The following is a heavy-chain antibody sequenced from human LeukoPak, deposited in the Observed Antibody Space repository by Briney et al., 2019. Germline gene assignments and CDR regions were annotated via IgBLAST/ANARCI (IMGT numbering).Heavy chain of an antibody. CDR2: IYHGGST. V-gene: IGHV4-38-2*02. J-gene: IGHJ3*02. CDR1: GYSISTLAN. D-gene: IGHD5-24*01. Sequence: SETLSLTCTVSGYSISTLANWGWIRQSPGKGLEWVASIYHGGSTYYNPSLRGRVTISMGTSKNQISLKLSSVTAADTAVYYCASEGDGAFDIWGQGTMVTVSS. CDR3: ASEGDGAFDI.